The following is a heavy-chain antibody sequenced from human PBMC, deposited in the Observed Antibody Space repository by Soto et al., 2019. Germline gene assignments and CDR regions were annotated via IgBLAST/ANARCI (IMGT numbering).Heavy chain of an antibody. V-gene: IGHV1-69*06. CDR3: ASSISANWFDP. Sequence: SVKVSCKASGGTFSSYAISWVRQAPGQGLEWMGGIIPIFGTANFAQKFQGRVTITADKSTSTAYMELSSLRSEDTAVYYCASSISANWFDPWGQGTLVTVSS. J-gene: IGHJ5*02. CDR2: IIPIFGTA. D-gene: IGHD2-21*01. CDR1: GGTFSSYA.